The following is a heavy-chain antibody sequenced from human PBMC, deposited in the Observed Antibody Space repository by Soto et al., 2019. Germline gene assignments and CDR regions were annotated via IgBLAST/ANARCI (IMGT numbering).Heavy chain of an antibody. CDR2: IYYSGST. D-gene: IGHD3-10*01. CDR3: ATLWFGEGNY. J-gene: IGHJ4*02. CDR1: GDSISSSSYY. Sequence: QLQLQESGPGLVKPSETLSLTCTVSGDSISSSSYYWGWIRQPPGKGLEWIGSIYYSGSTYYNPSLKSRVTISVETSKNQFSLKLSSVTAADTAVYYCATLWFGEGNYWGQGTLVTVSS. V-gene: IGHV4-39*01.